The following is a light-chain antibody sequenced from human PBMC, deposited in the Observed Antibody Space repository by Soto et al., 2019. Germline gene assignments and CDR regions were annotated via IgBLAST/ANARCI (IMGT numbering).Light chain of an antibody. J-gene: IGKJ5*01. CDR3: QQYYSLPIN. CDR2: WAS. Sequence: DIVMTQSPDSLAVPLGERATINCKSSQSLLYSSNNKNYLAWYQQKSGQPPKLIIYWASTRESGVPDRFSGSGSATDFTLTISSLQAEDVAVYSCQQYYSLPINFGQGTRLEIK. V-gene: IGKV4-1*01. CDR1: QSLLYSSNNKNY.